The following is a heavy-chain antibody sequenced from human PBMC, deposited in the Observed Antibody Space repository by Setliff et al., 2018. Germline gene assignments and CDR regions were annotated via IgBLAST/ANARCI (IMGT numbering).Heavy chain of an antibody. J-gene: IGHJ4*02. V-gene: IGHV3-23*05. D-gene: IGHD6-25*01. Sequence: GSLRLSCAASGFTFSTYAMSWVRQAPGKGLEWVSTIYSGDRNTFYADSVKGRFTISRDNPRSTLYLQMNSLRAGDTALYYCANYEQRPRNLDYWGQGTLVTVSS. CDR2: IYSGDRNT. CDR1: GFTFSTYA. CDR3: ANYEQRPRNLDY.